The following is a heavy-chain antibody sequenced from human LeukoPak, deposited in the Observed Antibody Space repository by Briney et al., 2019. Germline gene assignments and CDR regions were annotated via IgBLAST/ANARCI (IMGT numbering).Heavy chain of an antibody. D-gene: IGHD6-19*01. CDR2: IYYSGST. Sequence: SETLSLTCTVSGGSISSYYWSWIRQPPGKGLEWIGYIYYSGSTNYNPSLKSRVTISLDTSKNQFSLKLSSVTAADTAVYYCARQPAPYSSGWYDGFDIWGQGTMVTVSA. CDR1: GGSISSYY. V-gene: IGHV4-59*12. J-gene: IGHJ3*02. CDR3: ARQPAPYSSGWYDGFDI.